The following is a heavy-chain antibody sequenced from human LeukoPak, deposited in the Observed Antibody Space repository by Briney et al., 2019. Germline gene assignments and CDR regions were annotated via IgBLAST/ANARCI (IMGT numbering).Heavy chain of an antibody. V-gene: IGHV1-2*02. CDR2: INPNSGAT. CDR3: ARAGGSSLNFDY. CDR1: GYTFTGCD. J-gene: IGHJ4*02. D-gene: IGHD1-26*01. Sequence: GASVKVSCKASGYTFTGCDIHWVRQAPGQGLEWMGWINPNSGATSHAQRFQDRVTITTDESTSTAYMELSMLTSDETPLYYCARAGGSSLNFDYWGQGTLVTVSS.